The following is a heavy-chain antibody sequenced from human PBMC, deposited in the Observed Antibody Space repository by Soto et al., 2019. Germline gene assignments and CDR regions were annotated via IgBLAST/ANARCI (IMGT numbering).Heavy chain of an antibody. V-gene: IGHV3-49*03. CDR1: GFSFGDYA. D-gene: IGHD3-22*01. CDR2: IRSKAYDETT. Sequence: GGSLRLSCTASGFSFGDYAMSWFRQAPGKGLEWVGFIRSKAYDETTEYAASVQGRFTISRDDSKSIAYLQMNSLKTEDTAVYYCTRGLYYYDSSGYYYFDYWGQGTLVTVSS. CDR3: TRGLYYYDSSGYYYFDY. J-gene: IGHJ4*02.